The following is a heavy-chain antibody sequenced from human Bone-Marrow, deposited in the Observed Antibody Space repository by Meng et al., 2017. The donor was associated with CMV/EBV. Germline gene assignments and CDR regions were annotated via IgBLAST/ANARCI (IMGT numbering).Heavy chain of an antibody. D-gene: IGHD3-3*01. CDR2: MNPNSGNT. J-gene: IGHJ6*02. CDR1: GYTFTSYD. Sequence: ASVKVSCKASGYTFTSYDINWVRQATGQGLEWMGWMNPNSGNTGYAQKFQGRVTITRNTSISTAYMELSSLRSEDTAVYYCARGPKYYDFWSGYPIYNYYGMDVWGQGTTVTGS. V-gene: IGHV1-8*03. CDR3: ARGPKYYDFWSGYPIYNYYGMDV.